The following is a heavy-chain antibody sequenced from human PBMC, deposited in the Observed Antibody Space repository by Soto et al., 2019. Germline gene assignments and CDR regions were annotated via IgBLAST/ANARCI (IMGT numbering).Heavy chain of an antibody. J-gene: IGHJ6*02. V-gene: IGHV1-3*04. CDR2: INTGNGYT. D-gene: IGHD3-9*01. CDR1: GYTFATYA. CDR3: TRVNTIFLTPDYYYYDMDV. Sequence: QVQLVQSGAEVKKPGASVKVSCKASGYTFATYAIHWVRQAPGQRLEWMGWINTGNGYTEYSQNFRGRVTITRDTSATTAYLELSSISSEDTAMYYCTRVNTIFLTPDYYYYDMDVWGQGTTVTVAS.